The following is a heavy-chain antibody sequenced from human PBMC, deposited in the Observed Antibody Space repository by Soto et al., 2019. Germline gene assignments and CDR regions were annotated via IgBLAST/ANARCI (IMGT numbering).Heavy chain of an antibody. Sequence: QVPLVQSGAEVKKPGASVKVSCKASGYTFTGYYMHWVRQAPGQGLEWMGWINPNSGGTNYAQKFQGWVTMTRDTSISTAYMELSRLRSDDTAVYYCARDVGPTAKNYYYYGMDVWGQGTTVTVSS. CDR3: ARDVGPTAKNYYYYGMDV. J-gene: IGHJ6*02. D-gene: IGHD1-26*01. V-gene: IGHV1-2*04. CDR2: INPNSGGT. CDR1: GYTFTGYY.